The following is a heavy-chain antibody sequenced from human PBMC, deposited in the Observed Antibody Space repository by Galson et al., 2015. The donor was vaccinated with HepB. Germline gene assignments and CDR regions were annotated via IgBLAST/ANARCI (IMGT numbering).Heavy chain of an antibody. Sequence: PALVKPTQTLTLTCTFSGFSLSTSGMCVNWIRQPPGKALEWLALIDWDDDKYYSTSLKTRLTISKDTSKNQVVLTMTNMDPVDTATYYCARIRHSSNFFDYWGQGTLVTVSA. J-gene: IGHJ4*02. CDR1: GFSLSTSGMC. CDR2: IDWDDDK. CDR3: ARIRHSSNFFDY. V-gene: IGHV2-70*01. D-gene: IGHD6-13*01.